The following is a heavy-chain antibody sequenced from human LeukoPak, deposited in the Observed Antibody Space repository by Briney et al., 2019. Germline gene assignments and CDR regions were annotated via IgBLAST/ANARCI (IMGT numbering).Heavy chain of an antibody. D-gene: IGHD6-19*01. V-gene: IGHV4-4*02. CDR2: IYHSGST. CDR3: ARSNAGYSSGWYGQNWFDP. Sequence: SETLSLTCAVSGGSISSSNWWSWVRQPPGKGLEWIGEIYHSGSTNYNPSLKSRVTISVDKSKNQFSLKLSSVTAADTAVYYCARSNAGYSSGWYGQNWFDPWGQGTLVTASS. CDR1: GGSISSSNW. J-gene: IGHJ5*02.